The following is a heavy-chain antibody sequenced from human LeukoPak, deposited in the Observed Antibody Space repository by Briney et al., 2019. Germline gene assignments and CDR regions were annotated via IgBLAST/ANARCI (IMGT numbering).Heavy chain of an antibody. V-gene: IGHV4-30-2*01. Sequence: PSQTLSLTCTVSGGSISSGGYYWSWIRQPPGKGLEWIGYIYHSGSTYYNPSLKSRVTISVDRSKNQFSLKLSSVTAADTAVYYCARSMDYYYMDGWGKGTTVTVSS. CDR3: ARSMDYYYMDG. CDR1: GGSISSGGYY. D-gene: IGHD2/OR15-2a*01. CDR2: IYHSGST. J-gene: IGHJ6*03.